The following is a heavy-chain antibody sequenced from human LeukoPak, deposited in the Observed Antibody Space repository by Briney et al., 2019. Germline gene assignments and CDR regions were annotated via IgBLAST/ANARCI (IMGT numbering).Heavy chain of an antibody. V-gene: IGHV3-7*01. J-gene: IGHJ4*02. Sequence: LPGGSLRLSCAASGFTFSSYSMNWVRQAPGKGLEWVASIKNDGSERYYVDSVRGRYTISRDNTKNSLFLQMSSLRAEDTAVYYCATDRGWRTSGYYLYYFEYWGQGTLVTFSS. CDR2: IKNDGSER. D-gene: IGHD3-3*01. CDR1: GFTFSSYS. CDR3: ATDRGWRTSGYYLYYFEY.